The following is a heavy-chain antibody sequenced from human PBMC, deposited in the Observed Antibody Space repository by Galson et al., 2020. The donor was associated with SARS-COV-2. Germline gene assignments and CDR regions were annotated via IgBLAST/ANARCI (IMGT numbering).Heavy chain of an antibody. CDR2: IYPGDSNT. CDR1: GYSFTRYW. Sequence: GESLKISCMGSGYSFTRYWIGWVRQMPGKGLEWMGIIYPGDSNTRYSPSFQGQVTISADKSINTAYLQWNSLKASDTAMYYCARPFFIGPAWYNFDSWGQGTLVTVSS. J-gene: IGHJ4*02. V-gene: IGHV5-51*01. D-gene: IGHD6-13*01. CDR3: ARPFFIGPAWYNFDS.